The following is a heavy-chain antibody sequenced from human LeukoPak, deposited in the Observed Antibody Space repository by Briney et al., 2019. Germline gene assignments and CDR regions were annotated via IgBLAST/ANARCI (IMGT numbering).Heavy chain of an antibody. D-gene: IGHD6-13*01. CDR3: ARDTPPQHLVF. V-gene: IGHV4-4*07. CDR2: IYISGST. J-gene: IGHJ4*02. CDR1: GGSITSHY. Sequence: SETLSLTCTVSGGSITSHYWTWIRQPAGKGLEWVGRIYISGSTNYNPSLKSRVTMSVDTSNNQFSLNLNSVTAADTAVYYCARDTPPQHLVFWGRGILVTVSS.